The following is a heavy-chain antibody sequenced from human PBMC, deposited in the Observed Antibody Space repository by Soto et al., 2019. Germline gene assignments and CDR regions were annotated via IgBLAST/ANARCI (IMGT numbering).Heavy chain of an antibody. CDR2: ISGSGGST. V-gene: IGHV3-23*01. CDR1: GFTFSSYA. CDR3: AKDPDYYDSSGPPSVY. D-gene: IGHD3-22*01. J-gene: IGHJ4*02. Sequence: PGGSLRLSCAASGFTFSSYAMSWVRQAPGKGLEWVSAISGSGGSTYYADSVKGRFTISRDSSKNTLYLQMNSLRAEDTAVYYCAKDPDYYDSSGPPSVYWGQGTLVTVS.